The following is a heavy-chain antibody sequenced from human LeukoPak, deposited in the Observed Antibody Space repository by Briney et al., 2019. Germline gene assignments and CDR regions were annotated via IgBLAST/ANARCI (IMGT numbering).Heavy chain of an antibody. CDR3: ARGYSSGYYYYYMDV. J-gene: IGHJ6*03. V-gene: IGHV4-31*03. Sequence: PSQTLSLTCTVSGGSISSGGYYWSWIRQHPGKGLEWIGYIYYSGSTYYNPSLKSRVTISVDTSKNQFSLKLSSVTAADTAVYYCARGYSSGYYYYYMDVWGKGTTVTVSS. D-gene: IGHD6-19*01. CDR2: IYYSGST. CDR1: GGSISSGGYY.